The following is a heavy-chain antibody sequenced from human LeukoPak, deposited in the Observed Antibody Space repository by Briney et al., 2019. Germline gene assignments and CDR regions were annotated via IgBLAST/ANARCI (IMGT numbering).Heavy chain of an antibody. CDR1: GFTFSYYD. V-gene: IGHV3-30*18. J-gene: IGHJ4*02. D-gene: IGHD4-17*01. CDR3: AKDRATMTTRIFDF. Sequence: TLRLTCSASGFTFSYYDMHWHRQAPGKGLKWVAHVSYAGSNKYYVDSVKGRFTISRDNSKNTLYLQMNSLRAEDTAVYYCAKDRATMTTRIFDFWGQGTLVTVSS. CDR2: VSYAGSNK.